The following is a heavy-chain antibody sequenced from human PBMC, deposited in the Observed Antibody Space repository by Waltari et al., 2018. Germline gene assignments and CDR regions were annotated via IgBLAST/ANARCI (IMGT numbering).Heavy chain of an antibody. J-gene: IGHJ4*02. CDR3: ARGRVAVAGPPFDF. CDR2: IFHRGNT. V-gene: IGHV4-38-2*02. D-gene: IGHD6-19*01. CDR1: GYSISSGFN. Sequence: QVQLQESGPGLVKPSETLSLTCTVSGYSISSGFNWGWIRQPPGKGLEWIGSIFHRGNTYYNPSLKSRVTISVDMSKNQFSLKLISVTAADTAVYYCARGRVAVAGPPFDFWGQGTLVTVSS.